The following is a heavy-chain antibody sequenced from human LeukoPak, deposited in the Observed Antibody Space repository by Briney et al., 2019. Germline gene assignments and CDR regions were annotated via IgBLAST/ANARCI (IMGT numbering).Heavy chain of an antibody. CDR2: IKEDGSDK. CDR1: GFNFGTYA. CDR3: ATGGEWRDY. J-gene: IGHJ4*02. D-gene: IGHD3-3*01. Sequence: GGSLRLSCAPSGFNFGTYAMTWVRQRPGKGLEWVANIKEDGSDKFYVESVKGRFSISRDNAKNSLFLQMRSLRVEDTAVYYCATGGEWRDYWGQGTLVTVSS. V-gene: IGHV3-7*01.